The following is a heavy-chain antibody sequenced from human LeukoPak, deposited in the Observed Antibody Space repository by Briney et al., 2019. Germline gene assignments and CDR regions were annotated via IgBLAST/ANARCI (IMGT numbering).Heavy chain of an antibody. V-gene: IGHV1-8*01. D-gene: IGHD2-2*01. J-gene: IGHJ5*02. Sequence: ASVKVSCKTSGYTFTDYDINWVRQAPGQGLEWMGYIHPSSGYRESAQKFQGRLTMTRSVSTATAYMELSSLTSGDTAVYYCARVTSGMRYNWFDPWGQGTLITVSS. CDR1: GYTFTDYD. CDR3: ARVTSGMRYNWFDP. CDR2: IHPSSGYR.